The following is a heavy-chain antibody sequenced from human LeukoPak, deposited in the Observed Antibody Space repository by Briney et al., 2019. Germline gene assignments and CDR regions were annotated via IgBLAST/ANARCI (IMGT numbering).Heavy chain of an antibody. CDR1: GFTFSSYA. CDR2: ISYDGSIK. Sequence: GGSLRLSCAASGFTFSSYAMHWVRQAPGKGLEWVAVISYDGSIKYYADSVEGRFTISRDNSKNTLYLQMNSLRAEDTAVYYCARGEASGSYYYYYYGMDVWGQGTTVTVSS. CDR3: ARGEASGSYYYYYYGMDV. D-gene: IGHD1-26*01. J-gene: IGHJ6*02. V-gene: IGHV3-30-3*01.